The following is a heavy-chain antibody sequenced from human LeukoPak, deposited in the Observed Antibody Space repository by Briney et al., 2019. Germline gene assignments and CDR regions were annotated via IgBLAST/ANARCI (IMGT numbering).Heavy chain of an antibody. J-gene: IGHJ4*02. D-gene: IGHD5-12*01. CDR2: IYFSGST. CDR1: GASISSRSYY. CDR3: ARRTVATTGVDY. V-gene: IGHV4-39*01. Sequence: PSETLSLTCTVSGASISSRSYYWDWIRQPPGKGLDWIGSIYFSGSTYYNPSLNSRATISVDTSKNQFSLKLISVTAADTAVYYCARRTVATTGVDYWGQGSLVTVSS.